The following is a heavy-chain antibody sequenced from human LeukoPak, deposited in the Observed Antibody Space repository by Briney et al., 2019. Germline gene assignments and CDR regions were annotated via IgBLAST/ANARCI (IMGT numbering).Heavy chain of an antibody. D-gene: IGHD2-2*01. Sequence: SVKVSCKTSGGTFSSYTISWVRQAPGQGLEWMGEIIPIFGTPHYAQKFQDRVTITADASTSTAYMELSSLRSEDTAVYYCARDVVAAVGSFDYWGQGTQVTVSS. J-gene: IGHJ4*02. CDR2: IIPIFGTP. CDR3: ARDVVAAVGSFDY. V-gene: IGHV1-69*13. CDR1: GGTFSSYT.